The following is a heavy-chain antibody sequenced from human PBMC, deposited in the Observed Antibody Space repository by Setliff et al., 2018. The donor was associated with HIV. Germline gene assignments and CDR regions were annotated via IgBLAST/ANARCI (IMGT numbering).Heavy chain of an antibody. Sequence: KASETLSLTCTVSGDSISTDYWTWIRQPPGKGLEWIGYIYNSASTSYNPSLKSRVTISVDTSKNQFSLKLSSVTAADTAVHYCARHSPSDYWGQGTLVTVS. J-gene: IGHJ4*02. V-gene: IGHV4-59*08. CDR3: ARHSPSDY. CDR1: GDSISTDY. CDR2: IYNSAST.